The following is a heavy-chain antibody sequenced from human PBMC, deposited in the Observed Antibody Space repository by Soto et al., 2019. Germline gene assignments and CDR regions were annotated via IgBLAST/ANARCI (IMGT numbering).Heavy chain of an antibody. CDR2: ISYDGSNK. D-gene: IGHD2-21*02. V-gene: IGHV3-30-3*01. CDR1: GFTFSSYA. CDR3: ARETVGTARTPVWDY. Sequence: QVQLVESGGGVVQPGRSLRLSCAASGFTFSSYAMHWVLQAPGKGLEWVAVISYDGSNKYYADSVKGRFTISRDNSKNTLYLQRNSLRAEDTAVYYCARETVGTARTPVWDYWGQGTLVTVSS. J-gene: IGHJ4*02.